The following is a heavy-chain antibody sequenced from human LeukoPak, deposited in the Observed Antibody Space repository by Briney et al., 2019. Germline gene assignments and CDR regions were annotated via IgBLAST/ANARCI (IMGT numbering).Heavy chain of an antibody. CDR3: ARDVVRGVLDY. CDR1: GFTFSNYW. Sequence: GGSLRLSCAASGFTFSNYWMTWVRQAPGKGLEWVSYISSSGSTIYYADSVKGRFTISRDNAKNSLYLQMNSLRAEDTAVYYCARDVVRGVLDYWGQGTLVTVSS. V-gene: IGHV3-48*04. D-gene: IGHD3-10*01. J-gene: IGHJ4*02. CDR2: ISSSGSTI.